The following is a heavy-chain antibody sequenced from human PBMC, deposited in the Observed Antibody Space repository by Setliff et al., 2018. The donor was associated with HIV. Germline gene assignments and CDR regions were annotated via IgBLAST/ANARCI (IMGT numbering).Heavy chain of an antibody. Sequence: ASVKVSCKASGYTFTNYGISWVRQAPGQGLEWMGWISAYNGNTNYAQKLQDRVTMTTDTSTSTAYMELRSLRADDTAVYYCARILVGVDDAFDIWGQGTMVTVSS. CDR1: GYTFTNYG. CDR3: ARILVGVDDAFDI. V-gene: IGHV1-18*01. D-gene: IGHD1-26*01. J-gene: IGHJ3*02. CDR2: ISAYNGNT.